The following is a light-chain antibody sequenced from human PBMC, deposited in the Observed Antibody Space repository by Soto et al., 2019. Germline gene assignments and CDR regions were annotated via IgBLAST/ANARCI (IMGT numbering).Light chain of an antibody. J-gene: IGKJ2*01. CDR2: GAS. CDR3: QQYDSSPVT. Sequence: ENVLTQSPGTLSLSPGERATLSCRASQSVSSSYLTWYQQKPGQAPRLLIYGASTRATDMPDRFSGSGSGTDFTLTTSTLEPEDFAVYYCQQYDSSPVTFGQGTKLEIK. CDR1: QSVSSSY. V-gene: IGKV3-20*01.